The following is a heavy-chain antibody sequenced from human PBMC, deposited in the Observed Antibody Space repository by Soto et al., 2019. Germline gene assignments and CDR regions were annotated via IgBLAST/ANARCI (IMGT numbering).Heavy chain of an antibody. CDR3: ARDNYDSSGYYLNWFDP. CDR2: IYHSGST. Sequence: PSETLSLTCAVSGYSISSGYYWGWIRQPPGKGLEWIGSIYHSGSTYYNPSLKSRVTISVDTSKNQFSLKLSSVTAADTAVYCCARDNYDSSGYYLNWFDPWGQGTLVTVSS. V-gene: IGHV4-38-2*02. D-gene: IGHD3-22*01. J-gene: IGHJ5*02. CDR1: GYSISSGYY.